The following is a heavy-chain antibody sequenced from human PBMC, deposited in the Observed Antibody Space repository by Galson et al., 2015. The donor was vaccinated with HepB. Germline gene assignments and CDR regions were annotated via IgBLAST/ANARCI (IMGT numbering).Heavy chain of an antibody. CDR3: ASSRA. J-gene: IGHJ5*02. CDR2: IWYDGTNG. Sequence: SLRLSGAVSGFSFSSYGMNWARQVRGKGLEWVAVIWYDGTNGNYADSVKARFTIFRDNSKNTLFLQMNSLRAEDTAVYYCASSRAWGQGTLVTVSS. V-gene: IGHV3-33*01. CDR1: GFSFSSYG.